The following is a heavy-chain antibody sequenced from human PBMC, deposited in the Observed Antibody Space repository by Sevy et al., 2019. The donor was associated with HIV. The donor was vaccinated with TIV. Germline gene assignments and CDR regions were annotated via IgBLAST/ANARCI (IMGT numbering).Heavy chain of an antibody. CDR1: GYTFTSYG. D-gene: IGHD5-12*01. V-gene: IGHV1-18*01. CDR3: ARGVSVVATTGVWFDP. J-gene: IGHJ5*02. Sequence: ASVKVSCKASGYTFTSYGITWVRQAPGQGLEWMGWISNYNINRKSAQKFQDRVTMTTDTSTSTAYMELISLRKDDTAGYYCARGVSVVATTGVWFDPWGQGTLVTVSS. CDR2: ISNYNINR.